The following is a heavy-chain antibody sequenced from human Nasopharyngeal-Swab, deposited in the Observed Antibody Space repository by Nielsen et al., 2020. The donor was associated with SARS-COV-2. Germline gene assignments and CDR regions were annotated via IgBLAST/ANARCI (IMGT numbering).Heavy chain of an antibody. Sequence: SETLSLTCTVSGYSIAYIPFYWGWILQPPGKGLEWILNIYYNGNTYQNPSLKSRLTISVDKSKNQFSLQLSSVTAADTAVYYCVRSSSWYYFDYWAQGTQVTVSS. CDR1: GYSIAYIPFY. CDR2: IYYNGNT. V-gene: IGHV4-39*01. J-gene: IGHJ4*02. D-gene: IGHD6-13*01. CDR3: VRSSSWYYFDY.